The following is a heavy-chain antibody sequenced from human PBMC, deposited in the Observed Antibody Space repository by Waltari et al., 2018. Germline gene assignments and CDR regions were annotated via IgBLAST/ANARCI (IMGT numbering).Heavy chain of an antibody. J-gene: IGHJ4*02. CDR2: IKQDGSEK. D-gene: IGHD4-17*01. CDR1: GMTFSNYW. V-gene: IGHV3-7*01. Sequence: EVQLVASGGGSVQPGGSLRLSGAASGMTFSNYWRNWVRQAPGKGLEWVANIKQDGSEKNYVDSVEGRFSISRDNAQNSLYLQMNSLRAEDTAIYYCVTGLTTVTAKDYFDHWGQGALVTVS. CDR3: VTGLTTVTAKDYFDH.